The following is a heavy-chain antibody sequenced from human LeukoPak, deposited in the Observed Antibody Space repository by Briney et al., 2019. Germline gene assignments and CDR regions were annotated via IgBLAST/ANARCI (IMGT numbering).Heavy chain of an antibody. J-gene: IGHJ3*02. Sequence: ASVKVSCKASGYTFTGYYMHWARQAPGQGLEWMGWINPNSGGTNYAQKFQGRVTMTRDTSISTAYMELSRLRSDDTAVYYCARDAPDSNAFDIWGQGTMVTVSS. D-gene: IGHD3-22*01. V-gene: IGHV1-2*02. CDR1: GYTFTGYY. CDR2: INPNSGGT. CDR3: ARDAPDSNAFDI.